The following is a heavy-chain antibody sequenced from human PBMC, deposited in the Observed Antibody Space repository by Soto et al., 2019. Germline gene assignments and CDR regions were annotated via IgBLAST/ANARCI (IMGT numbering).Heavy chain of an antibody. CDR3: AMRSRTHYDSSGYYYRKFDY. Sequence: ASVKVSCKASGYTFTSYYMHWVRQAPGQGLEWMGIINPSGGSTSYAQKFQGRVTMTRDTSTSAVYMELSSLRSEDTAVYYCAMRSRTHYDSSGYYYRKFDYWGQGTLVTVSS. CDR2: INPSGGST. V-gene: IGHV1-46*01. CDR1: GYTFTSYY. D-gene: IGHD3-22*01. J-gene: IGHJ4*02.